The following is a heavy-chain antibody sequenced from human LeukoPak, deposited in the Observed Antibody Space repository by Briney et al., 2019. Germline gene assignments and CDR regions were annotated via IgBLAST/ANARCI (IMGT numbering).Heavy chain of an antibody. Sequence: PSETLSLTCSVSGGSIRAYYWSWIRQPPGKGLEWIGYIYDSGITNYNPSLQSRVTMSVDTSKNQFSLKLTSVTAADTAMYYCARATNVGYFHYYGMDVWGQGTTVTVSS. V-gene: IGHV4-59*01. CDR3: ARATNVGYFHYYGMDV. CDR1: GGSIRAYY. D-gene: IGHD1-14*01. CDR2: IYDSGIT. J-gene: IGHJ6*02.